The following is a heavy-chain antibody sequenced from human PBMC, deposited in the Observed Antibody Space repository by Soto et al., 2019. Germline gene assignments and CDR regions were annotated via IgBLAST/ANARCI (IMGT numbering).Heavy chain of an antibody. CDR3: AKGKWERDWYFDL. Sequence: QVQLVESGGGVVQPGRSLRLSCAASGFTFSSYGMHWVRQAPGKGLEWVAVISYDGSNKYYADSVKGRFTISRDNSKNTLYLQMKSLRAEDTAVYYCAKGKWERDWYFDLWGRGTLVTVSS. CDR2: ISYDGSNK. CDR1: GFTFSSYG. V-gene: IGHV3-30*18. D-gene: IGHD1-26*01. J-gene: IGHJ2*01.